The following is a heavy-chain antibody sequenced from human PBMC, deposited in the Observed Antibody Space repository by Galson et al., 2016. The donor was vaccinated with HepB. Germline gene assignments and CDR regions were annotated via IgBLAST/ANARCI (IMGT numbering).Heavy chain of an antibody. CDR2: ISGYNGLR. J-gene: IGHJ2*01. CDR3: ARDRNPINWYFDL. CDR1: YAFTRYG. Sequence: YAFTRYGITWVRQAPGQGLEWMGWISGYNGLRNYAQKFRGRVTMTTDTSTNVAYMELRSLRSDDTAVYYCARDRNPINWYFDLWGRGTLITVSS. V-gene: IGHV1-18*04.